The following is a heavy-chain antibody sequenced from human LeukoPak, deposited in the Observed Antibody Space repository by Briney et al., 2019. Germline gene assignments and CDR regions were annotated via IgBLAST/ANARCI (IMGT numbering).Heavy chain of an antibody. CDR1: GYTFTDLW. V-gene: IGHV1-2*02. CDR3: ARGAFFHAFDF. CDR2: INTYSGDT. J-gene: IGHJ3*01. D-gene: IGHD3-3*01. Sequence: ASVKVSCKASGYTFTDLWIQWVRQAPGQGLEWLGWINTYSGDTIYAQKFQGRVTMTRDTSLTTTYMDLSRLTSDDTAVYYCARGAFFHAFDFWGQGTMVIVSS.